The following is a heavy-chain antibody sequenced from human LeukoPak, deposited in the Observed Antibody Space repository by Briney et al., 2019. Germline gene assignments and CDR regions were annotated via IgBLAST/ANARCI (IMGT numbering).Heavy chain of an antibody. CDR3: ARQDGSTNDY. CDR2: IYPRNSDT. D-gene: IGHD2-2*01. CDR1: GYSFTNYW. V-gene: IGHV5-51*01. Sequence: PGESLKISCTGSGYSFTNYWIGWVRQMPGKGLEWMGIIYPRNSDTRYSPSFQGQVTISADKSISTAYLQWSSLKASDTAMYYCARQDGSTNDYWGQGTLVTVSS. J-gene: IGHJ4*02.